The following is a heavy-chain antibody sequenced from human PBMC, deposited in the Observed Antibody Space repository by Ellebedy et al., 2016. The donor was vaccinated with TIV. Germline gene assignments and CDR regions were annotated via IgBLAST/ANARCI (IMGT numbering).Heavy chain of an antibody. CDR1: GESFTAYY. CDR2: ISHSGSG. J-gene: IGHJ4*02. V-gene: IGHV4-34*01. Sequence: MPSETLSLTCAVHGESFTAYYWTWVRQSPEKGLEWLGEISHSGSGNYNPSLESRITISVDKSSNQFSLKLSYVTAADTAVYYCAGTRGYGYVYWGLGTLVTVSS. CDR3: AGTRGYGYVY. D-gene: IGHD5-18*01.